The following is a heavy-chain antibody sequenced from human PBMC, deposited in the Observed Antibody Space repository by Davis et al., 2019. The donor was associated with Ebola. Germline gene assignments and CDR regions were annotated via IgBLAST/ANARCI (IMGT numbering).Heavy chain of an antibody. CDR1: GYSISSGYY. D-gene: IGHD4-17*01. CDR3: ARGRGYGDLNWFDP. J-gene: IGHJ5*02. V-gene: IGHV4-38-2*02. Sequence: MPSETLSLTCTVSGYSISSGYYWGWIRHPPGKGLEWIGSIYHSGSTYYNPSLKSRVTISVDTSKNQFSLKLSSVTAADTAVYYCARGRGYGDLNWFDPWGQGTLVTVSS. CDR2: IYHSGST.